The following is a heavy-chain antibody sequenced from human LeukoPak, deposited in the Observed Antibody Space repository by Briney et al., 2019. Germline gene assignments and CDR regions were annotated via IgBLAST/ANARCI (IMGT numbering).Heavy chain of an antibody. CDR1: GYTFTSYY. Sequence: ASVKVSCKASGYTFTSYYMHWVRQAPGQGVEWMGIINPSGGRTNYAQKCQGGVTITADESTSTAYMVLSSLGSEDTAVYYCARDQPASITMTSSIAFDIWGQGTMVTVSS. V-gene: IGHV1-46*03. D-gene: IGHD3-22*01. J-gene: IGHJ3*02. CDR3: ARDQPASITMTSSIAFDI. CDR2: INPSGGRT.